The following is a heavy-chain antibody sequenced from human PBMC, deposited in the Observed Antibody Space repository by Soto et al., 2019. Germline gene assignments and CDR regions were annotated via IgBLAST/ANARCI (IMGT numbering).Heavy chain of an antibody. Sequence: SQTLSLTCAVSGYSISSGYYWGFILQPPWNVVEWIGKINHSGITNYNSSLMILVSISLETSKNQFSLNLISVTAADTAVYYCPRTMRLVASTRPYNYFGLDVWGQGILVTVYS. J-gene: IGHJ6*02. CDR1: GYSISSGYY. D-gene: IGHD1-1*01. V-gene: IGHV4-38-2*01. CDR3: PRTMRLVASTRPYNYFGLDV. CDR2: INHSGIT.